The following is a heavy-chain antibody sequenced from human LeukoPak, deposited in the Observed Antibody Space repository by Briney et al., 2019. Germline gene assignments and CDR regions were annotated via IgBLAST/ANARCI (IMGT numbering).Heavy chain of an antibody. CDR3: AKGITMVRGDPFDY. D-gene: IGHD3-10*01. CDR2: ISWNSGSI. J-gene: IGHJ4*02. V-gene: IGHV3-9*01. CDR1: GFTFDDYA. Sequence: PGRSLRLSCAASGFTFDDYAMHWVRQAPGKGLEWVSGISWNSGSIGYADSVKGRFTISRDNAKNSLYLQMNSLRAEDTALYYCAKGITMVRGDPFDYWGQGTLVTVSS.